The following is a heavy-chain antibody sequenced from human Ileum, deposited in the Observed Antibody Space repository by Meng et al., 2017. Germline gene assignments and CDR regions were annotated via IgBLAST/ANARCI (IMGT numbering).Heavy chain of an antibody. D-gene: IGHD4-17*01. CDR1: GYTFSSYD. CDR3: AGRRPYGDYPISNY. CDR2: MNPNSGNT. Sequence: VRRVALGAEVKKAGASVKGACKASGYTFSSYDINWVRQATGQGLEWMGWMNPNSGNTNYAQKFHGRVTMTRNTSISTAYLELSSLISEDTAIYYCAGRRPYGDYPISNYWGQGTLVTVSS. J-gene: IGHJ4*02. V-gene: IGHV1-8*01.